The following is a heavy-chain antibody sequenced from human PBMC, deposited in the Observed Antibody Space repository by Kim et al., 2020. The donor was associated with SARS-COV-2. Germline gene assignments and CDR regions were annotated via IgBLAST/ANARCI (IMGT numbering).Heavy chain of an antibody. CDR3: ARHPGENNWFDP. V-gene: IGHV4-59*08. Sequence: YNPSLKSRVTIAVDTSKNQCSLKLSSVTAADTAVYYCARHPGENNWFDPWGQGTLVTVSS. J-gene: IGHJ5*02. D-gene: IGHD3-16*01.